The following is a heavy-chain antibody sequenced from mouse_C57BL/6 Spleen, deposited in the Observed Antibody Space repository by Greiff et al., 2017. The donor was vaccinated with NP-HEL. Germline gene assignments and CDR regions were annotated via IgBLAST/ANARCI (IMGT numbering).Heavy chain of an antibody. CDR3: ARFDYDYDGGYAMDY. V-gene: IGHV1-26*01. J-gene: IGHJ4*01. CDR1: GYTFTDYY. CDR2: INPNNGGT. D-gene: IGHD2-4*01. Sequence: EVQLQQSGPELVKPGASVKISCKASGYTFTDYYMNWVKQSHGKSLEWIGDINPNNGGTSYNQKFKGKATLTVDKSSSTAYMELRSLTSEDSAVYYCARFDYDYDGGYAMDYWGQGTSVTVSS.